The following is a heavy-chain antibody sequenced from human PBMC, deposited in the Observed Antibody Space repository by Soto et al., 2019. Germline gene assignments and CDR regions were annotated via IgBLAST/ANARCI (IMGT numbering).Heavy chain of an antibody. CDR1: GGSLSTNP. CDR2: TGSGTGPG. Sequence: SVKVSCKASGGSLSTNPISWVRQAPGQVLEWMGGTGSGTGPGNNAQKFQGRLTVTADKSTSTVYMELTHLSSEDTAVYYCARRDSGGFFRFFDSWGQGTLVTVSS. D-gene: IGHD2-15*01. J-gene: IGHJ4*02. V-gene: IGHV1-69*06. CDR3: ARRDSGGFFRFFDS.